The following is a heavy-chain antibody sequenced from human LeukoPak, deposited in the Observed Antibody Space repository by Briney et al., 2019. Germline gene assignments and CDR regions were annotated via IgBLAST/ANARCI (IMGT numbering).Heavy chain of an antibody. CDR3: STMSAIFGVVIPDY. CDR1: GFVFSDAW. J-gene: IGHJ4*02. D-gene: IGHD3-3*01. V-gene: IGHV3-15*01. Sequence: GGSLRLSCAVSGFVFSDAWMSWVRQAPGKGLEWVGRIKSKTNGGTTDYAAPVKGRFSISRDDSKNTLFLQMYSLRTEDTGVYYCSTMSAIFGVVIPDYWGQGTLVSASP. CDR2: IKSKTNGGTT.